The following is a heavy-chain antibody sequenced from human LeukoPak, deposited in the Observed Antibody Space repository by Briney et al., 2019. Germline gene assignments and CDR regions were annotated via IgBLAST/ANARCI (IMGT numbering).Heavy chain of an antibody. J-gene: IGHJ4*02. D-gene: IGHD3-10*01. CDR2: IYHSGST. V-gene: IGHV4-38-2*01. CDR1: GYSISSGYY. Sequence: PSETLSLTCAVSGYSISSGYYWGWIRQPPGKGLEWIGSIYHSGSTYYNPSLKSRVTISVDTSKNQFSLKLSSVTAADTAVYYCVRGRGPWGYWGQGTLVTVSS. CDR3: VRGRGPWGY.